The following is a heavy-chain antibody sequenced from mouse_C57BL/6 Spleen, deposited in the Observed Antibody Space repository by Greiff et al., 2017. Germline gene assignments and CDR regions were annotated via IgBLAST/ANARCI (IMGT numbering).Heavy chain of an antibody. Sequence: LVESGAELVKPGASVKLSCKASGYTFTEYTIHWVKQRSGQGLEWIGWFYPGSGSIKYNEKFKDKATLTADKSSSTVYMELSRLTSEDSAVYFGARHEETGGGYYYAMDDWGQGTSVTVSS. CDR2: FYPGSGSI. CDR3: ARHEETGGGYYYAMDD. V-gene: IGHV1-62-2*01. J-gene: IGHJ4*01. CDR1: GYTFTEYT. D-gene: IGHD4-1*01.